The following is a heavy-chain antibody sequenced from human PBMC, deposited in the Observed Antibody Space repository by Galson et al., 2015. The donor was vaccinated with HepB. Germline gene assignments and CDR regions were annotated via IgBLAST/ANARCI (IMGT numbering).Heavy chain of an antibody. V-gene: IGHV3-30*02. J-gene: IGHJ4*02. CDR2: IRYDGSNK. CDR3: AIGYCSGGSCYWGDYFDY. D-gene: IGHD2-15*01. CDR1: GFTFSSYG. Sequence: SLRLSCAASGFTFSSYGMHWVRQAPGKGLEWVAFIRYDGSNKYYADSVKGRFTISRDNSKNTLYLQMNSLRAEDTAVYYCAIGYCSGGSCYWGDYFDYWGQGTLVTVSS.